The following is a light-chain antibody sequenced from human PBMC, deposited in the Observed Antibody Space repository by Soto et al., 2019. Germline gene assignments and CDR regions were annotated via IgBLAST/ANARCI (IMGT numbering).Light chain of an antibody. Sequence: QSALPQPASVSGSPGQSITISCTGTSSDFGTYNSVSWYQQHPGKAPKVMVYDVTNRPSGVSSRLSGSKSGNRASLTISRLHAEDVADYYCSSYTVSGNYVFGTGTEVTVL. V-gene: IGLV2-14*01. CDR2: DVT. CDR3: SSYTVSGNYV. J-gene: IGLJ1*01. CDR1: SSDFGTYNS.